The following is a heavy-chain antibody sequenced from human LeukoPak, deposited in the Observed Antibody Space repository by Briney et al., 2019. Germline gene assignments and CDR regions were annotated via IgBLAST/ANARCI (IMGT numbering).Heavy chain of an antibody. CDR3: ARENCGGDCQALDY. Sequence: PGGSLRLSCAASGFTFSSYAMHWVRQAPGKGLEWVAVISYDGSNKYYADSVKGRFTISRDNSKNALYLQMNSLRAEDTAVYYCARENCGGDCQALDYWGQGTLVTVSS. V-gene: IGHV3-30-3*01. D-gene: IGHD2-21*02. CDR1: GFTFSSYA. CDR2: ISYDGSNK. J-gene: IGHJ4*02.